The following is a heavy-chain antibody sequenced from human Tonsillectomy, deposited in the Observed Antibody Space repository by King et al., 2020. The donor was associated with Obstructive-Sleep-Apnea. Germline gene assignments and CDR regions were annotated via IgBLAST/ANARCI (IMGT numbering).Heavy chain of an antibody. CDR3: ARDLGRGSSDPDCFDY. V-gene: IGHV3-21*01. CDR2: ISSISRYI. CDR1: GFTFSSYS. Sequence: VQLVESGGGLVKPGGSLRLSCAASGFTFSSYSMNWVRQAPGKGLEGVSSISSISRYIYYACSVKGRFTISRDNAKNSLYLQMNSLRAEDTAVYYCARDLGRGSSDPDCFDYWGQGTLVTVSS. D-gene: IGHD6-6*01. J-gene: IGHJ4*02.